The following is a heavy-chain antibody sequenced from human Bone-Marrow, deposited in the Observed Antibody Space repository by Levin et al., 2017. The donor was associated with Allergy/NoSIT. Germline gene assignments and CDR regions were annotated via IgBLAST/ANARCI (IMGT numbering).Heavy chain of an antibody. V-gene: IGHV1-18*01. CDR3: ARAISPPTRATNYNFYYYMDV. CDR1: GYTFVSYG. D-gene: IGHD3-3*01. CDR2: ISAYKGNT. J-gene: IGHJ6*03. Sequence: SGESLKISCTASGYTFVSYGLSWVRQAPGQGLEWMGWISAYKGNTEYAQKFQGRVTMTTDTSTSTAYMELRSLTSDDTAVYFCARAISPPTRATNYNFYYYMDVWGKGTTVTVSS.